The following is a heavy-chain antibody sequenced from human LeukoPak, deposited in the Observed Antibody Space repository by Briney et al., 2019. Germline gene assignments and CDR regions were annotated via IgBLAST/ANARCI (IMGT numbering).Heavy chain of an antibody. CDR2: IFHSGST. CDR1: GYSISSGYY. Sequence: SETLSLTCAVSGYSISSGYYWGWIRQPPGKGLEWIGSIFHSGSTYYNPSLKSRVNMSVDTSKNQISLKLSSVAAADTAVYYCARASGSYGSGSYYYGMDVWGKGTTVTVSS. D-gene: IGHD3-10*01. J-gene: IGHJ6*04. V-gene: IGHV4-38-2*01. CDR3: ARASGSYGSGSYYYGMDV.